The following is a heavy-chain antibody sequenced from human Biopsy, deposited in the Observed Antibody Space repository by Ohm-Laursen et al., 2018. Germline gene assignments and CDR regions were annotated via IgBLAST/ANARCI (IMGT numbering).Heavy chain of an antibody. CDR2: ISISGSTI. D-gene: IGHD6-19*01. CDR1: GFTFSSYE. V-gene: IGHV3-48*03. CDR3: ARDYPSYSSVWYREPIIHC. J-gene: IGHJ4*02. Sequence: SLRLSCAASGFTFSSYEMNWVRQAPGKGLEWVSYISISGSTIHYADSVKDRFTISRDNAKNSLYLQMNSLRAEDTAVYYCARDYPSYSSVWYREPIIHCWGQGTLVTVSS.